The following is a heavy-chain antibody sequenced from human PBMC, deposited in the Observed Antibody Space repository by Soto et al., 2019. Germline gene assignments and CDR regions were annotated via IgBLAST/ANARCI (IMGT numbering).Heavy chain of an antibody. CDR1: GLTFISYW. Sequence: GSLRLSCAASGLTFISYWICWVRQAPGKGLEWVAKIKQDGSEKYYVDSVKGRFTISRDNAKNSLYLQMNSLRAEDKAVYYCARHAHYDFWMSYYRPSWYYGMEVWGRGTTVTVSS. D-gene: IGHD3-3*01. J-gene: IGHJ6*02. CDR3: ARHAHYDFWMSYYRPSWYYGMEV. V-gene: IGHV3-7*03. CDR2: IKQDGSEK.